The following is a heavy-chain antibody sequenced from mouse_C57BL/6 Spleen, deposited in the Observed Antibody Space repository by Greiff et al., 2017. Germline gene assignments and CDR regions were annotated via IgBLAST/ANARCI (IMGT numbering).Heavy chain of an antibody. J-gene: IGHJ4*01. CDR2: ISGGGGNT. V-gene: IGHV5-9*04. CDR1: GFTFSSYT. CDR3: ARHWTMTYYYAMDY. Sequence: EVKLMESGGGLVKPGGSLKLSCAASGFTFSSYTMSWVRQTPEKRLEWVATISGGGGNTYYPDSVKGRFTISRDNAKNTLYLQMSSLRSEDTAVYYCARHWTMTYYYAMDYWGQGTTVTVSS. D-gene: IGHD2-4*01.